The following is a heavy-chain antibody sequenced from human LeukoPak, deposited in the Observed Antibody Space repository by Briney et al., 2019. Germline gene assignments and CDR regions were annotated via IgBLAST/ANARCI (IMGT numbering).Heavy chain of an antibody. Sequence: PSETLSLTCAVSGGSVGSDTYSWSWIRQPPGKGLEWIGYIYYSGRTYYNPSLKSRVTISVDTSKNQFSLKLTSVTAADTAVYYCARDLGCYGAKRLCGFDIWGQGTVVIVSS. V-gene: IGHV4-30-4*07. CDR3: ARDLGCYGAKRLCGFDI. CDR2: IYYSGRT. J-gene: IGHJ3*02. D-gene: IGHD4-23*01. CDR1: GGSVGSDTYS.